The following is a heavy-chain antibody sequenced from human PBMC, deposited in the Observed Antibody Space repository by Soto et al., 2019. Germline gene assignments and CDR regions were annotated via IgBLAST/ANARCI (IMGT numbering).Heavy chain of an antibody. CDR1: GFTFSTYA. Sequence: GGSLRLSCAASGFTFSTYAMSWVRQAPGKRLEWVSAISGSGDTTYYANSVKGRFTISRDNSKNTLYLQMNSLRAEDTAVYYCAKGSYRPHDYWGQGTLVTVSS. D-gene: IGHD1-26*01. CDR2: ISGSGDTT. V-gene: IGHV3-23*01. CDR3: AKGSYRPHDY. J-gene: IGHJ4*02.